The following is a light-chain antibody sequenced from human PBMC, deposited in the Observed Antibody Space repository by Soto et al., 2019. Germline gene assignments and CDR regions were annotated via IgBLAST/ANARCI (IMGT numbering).Light chain of an antibody. Sequence: EIVLTKSPGTLSLSPGERATLSCRASQSVSSNYLAWYQQKPGQAPRLLIYGASSRATGIPDRFSGSGSGTDFTLTIRRLEPEDFAVYYCQQYGSSYPWTFGQGGIVDIK. CDR2: GAS. CDR3: QQYGSSYPWT. CDR1: QSVSSNY. J-gene: IGKJ1*01. V-gene: IGKV3-20*01.